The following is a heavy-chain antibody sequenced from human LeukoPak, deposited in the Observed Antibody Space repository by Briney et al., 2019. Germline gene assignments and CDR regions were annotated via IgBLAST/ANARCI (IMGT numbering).Heavy chain of an antibody. CDR1: GXXLTXLS. CDR2: FDPEDGET. CDR3: ATDLAVTTFGWFDP. D-gene: IGHD3-16*01. J-gene: IGHJ5*02. V-gene: IGHV1-24*01. Sequence: XSXXVSGXXLTXLSXHWVRQAPGKGLEWMXXFDPEDGETIYAQKFQGRVTMTEDTSTDTAYMELSSLRSEDTAVYYCATDLAVTTFGWFDPWGQGTLVTVSS.